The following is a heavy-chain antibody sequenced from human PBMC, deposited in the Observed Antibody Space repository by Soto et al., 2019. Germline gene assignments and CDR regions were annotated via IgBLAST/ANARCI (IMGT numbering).Heavy chain of an antibody. J-gene: IGHJ4*02. CDR3: AKAGDWNYVYDF. CDR2: VNSDGSST. D-gene: IGHD1-7*01. V-gene: IGHV3-74*01. Sequence: PGGSLRLSCAASGFTFTDYRIHWVRQAPGKGLVWVSRVNSDGSSTNYADAVKGRFTISRDNSKNMAYLQMNNLTVEDTGVYYCAKAGDWNYVYDFWGQGTLVTVSS. CDR1: GFTFTDYR.